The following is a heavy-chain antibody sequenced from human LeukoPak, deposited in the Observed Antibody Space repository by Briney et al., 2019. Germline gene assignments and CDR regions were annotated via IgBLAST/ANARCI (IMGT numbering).Heavy chain of an antibody. J-gene: IGHJ3*01. CDR2: ITGTGSQFDDV. CDR1: GFKFSVHS. CDR3: ARETGFADAFDF. V-gene: IGHV3-21*03. Sequence: GGSLRLACAASGFKFSVHSMNWVRQAPGWGREWVSRITGTGSQFDDVDYADSVRGRFTISRDNAKDSLFLEMSGLRVEDTGIYFCARETGFADAFDFWGRGKLVTVSS.